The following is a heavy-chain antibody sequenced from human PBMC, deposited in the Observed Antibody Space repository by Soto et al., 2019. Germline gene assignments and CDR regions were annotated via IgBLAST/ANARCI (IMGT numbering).Heavy chain of an antibody. CDR3: AKGSGDFLRSDGLDV. CDR2: ISSRSGWM. D-gene: IGHD4-17*01. V-gene: IGHV3-21*01. CDR1: GGSISSSS. Sequence: PSETLSLTCTVSGGSISSSSYYWGWIRQPPGKGPDWVSSISSRSGWMYYADSVKGRFTISRDNAKNTLYLQMSSLRAEDTAVYYCAKGSGDFLRSDGLDVWGQGTVVTVSS. J-gene: IGHJ3*01.